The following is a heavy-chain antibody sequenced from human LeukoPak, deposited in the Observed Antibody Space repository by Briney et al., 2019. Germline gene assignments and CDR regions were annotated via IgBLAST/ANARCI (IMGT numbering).Heavy chain of an antibody. CDR3: AGVNRYYDILTGYYDDAFDI. D-gene: IGHD3-9*01. Sequence: TSETLSLTCTVSGGSISSYYWSWIRQPPGKGLEWIGYIYYSGSTNYNPSLKSRVTISVDTSKNQFSLKLSSVTAADTAVYYCAGVNRYYDILTGYYDDAFDIWGQGTMVTVSS. V-gene: IGHV4-59*01. CDR2: IYYSGST. J-gene: IGHJ3*02. CDR1: GGSISSYY.